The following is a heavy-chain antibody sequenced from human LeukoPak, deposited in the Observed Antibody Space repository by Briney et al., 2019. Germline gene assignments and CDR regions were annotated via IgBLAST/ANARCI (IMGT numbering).Heavy chain of an antibody. V-gene: IGHV4-39*01. J-gene: IGHJ4*02. Sequence: SETLSLTCTVSGGSISSSTYYWGWIRQPPGKGLEWIGSFYYSGTNHYNPSLRSRVTISVDTSKNQFSLKLSSVTAADTAVYYCARQYRGSSGYYFDYWGQGTLVTVSS. CDR2: FYYSGTN. CDR1: GGSISSSTYY. CDR3: ARQYRGSSGYYFDY. D-gene: IGHD1-26*01.